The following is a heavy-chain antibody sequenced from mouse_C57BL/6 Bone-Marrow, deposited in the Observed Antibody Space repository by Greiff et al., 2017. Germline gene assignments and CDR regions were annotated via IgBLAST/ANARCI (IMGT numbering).Heavy chain of an antibody. J-gene: IGHJ4*01. CDR1: GFTFSSYA. CDR3: ARADGYPYYAMDY. V-gene: IGHV5-4*03. CDR2: ISDGGSYT. Sequence: EVKVVESGGGLVKPGGSLKLSCAASGFTFSSYAMSWVRQTPEKRLEWVATISDGGSYTYYPDNVKGRFTISRDNAKNNLYLQMSHLKSEDTAMYYCARADGYPYYAMDYWGQGTSVTVSS. D-gene: IGHD2-3*01.